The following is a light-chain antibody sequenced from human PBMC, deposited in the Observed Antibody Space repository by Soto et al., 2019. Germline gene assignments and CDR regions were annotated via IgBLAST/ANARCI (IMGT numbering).Light chain of an antibody. CDR2: GDT. CDR3: QSYDSSLSGYV. J-gene: IGLJ1*01. CDR1: SSNIGAGYA. Sequence: QSVLTQPPSVSGAPGQRVTISCTGSSSNIGAGYAVHWYQQLSGKAPKLLIYGDTNRPSGVPDRFSGSKSGTSASLAITGLQAEDEADYYCQSYDSSLSGYVFGTGTKVTVL. V-gene: IGLV1-40*01.